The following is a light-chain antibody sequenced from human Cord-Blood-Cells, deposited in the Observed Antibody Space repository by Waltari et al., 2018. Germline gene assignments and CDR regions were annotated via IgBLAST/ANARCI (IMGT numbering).Light chain of an antibody. J-gene: IGLJ1*01. CDR3: SSYTSSSTLV. CDR2: EVS. V-gene: IGLV2-14*01. Sequence: QSALTQPAPVSGSPGQSIPISCPGTSSDVGGYNYVSWYQQHPGKAPKLLIYEVSKRPSGVSNRFSGSKSGNTASLTISGLQAEDEADYYCSSYTSSSTLVFGTGTKVTVL. CDR1: SSDVGGYNY.